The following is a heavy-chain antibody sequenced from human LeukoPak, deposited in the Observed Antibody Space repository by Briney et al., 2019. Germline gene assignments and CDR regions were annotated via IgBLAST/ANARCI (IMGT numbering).Heavy chain of an antibody. V-gene: IGHV5-51*01. CDR1: GYSFTSYW. Sequence: GESLKIPCKGSGYSFTSYWIGWVRQMPGKGLEWMGIIYPGDSYTIYNPSFQGQVTISADKSTSTAYLQWSSLKASDTAIYYCARVEMATKPTYYFDYWGQGTLVTVSS. J-gene: IGHJ4*02. CDR3: ARVEMATKPTYYFDY. D-gene: IGHD5-24*01. CDR2: IYPGDSYT.